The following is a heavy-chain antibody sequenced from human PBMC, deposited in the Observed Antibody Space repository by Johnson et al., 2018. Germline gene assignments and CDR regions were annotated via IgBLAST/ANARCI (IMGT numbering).Heavy chain of an antibody. J-gene: IGHJ1*01. Sequence: VQLVQSGGGLVQPGGSLRLSCAASGFTFSSYAISWVRQAPGKGLEWVSSISGSGDSTYYADSVKGRFTISRDNSKNTLYLQMNSLRAEDKAVYYCAKDPSVAVADIAEYFQHWGQGTLITVSS. CDR3: AKDPSVAVADIAEYFQH. D-gene: IGHD6-19*01. CDR2: ISGSGDST. CDR1: GFTFSSYA. V-gene: IGHV3-23*04.